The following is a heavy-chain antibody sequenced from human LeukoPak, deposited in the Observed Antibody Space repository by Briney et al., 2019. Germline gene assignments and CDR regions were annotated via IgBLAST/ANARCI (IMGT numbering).Heavy chain of an antibody. CDR1: GGSISSYY. Sequence: SETLFLTCTVSGGSISSYYWSWIRQPAGKGLEWIGRIYTSGSTYYNPSLKSRVTISVDTSKNQFSLKLSSVTAADTAVYYCARTGTTVYYYMDVWGKGTTVTVSS. J-gene: IGHJ6*03. D-gene: IGHD1-1*01. CDR3: ARTGTTVYYYMDV. V-gene: IGHV4-4*07. CDR2: IYTSGST.